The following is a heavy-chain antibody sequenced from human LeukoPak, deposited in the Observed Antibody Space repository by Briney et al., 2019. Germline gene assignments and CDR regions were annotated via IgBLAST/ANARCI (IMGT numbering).Heavy chain of an antibody. Sequence: ASVKVSCKAFGYTFTNNWMHWVRQAPGQGPEWMGLISPTGGSTAYAQKFQGRVTLTRDMSTSTDYLELSSLRSEDAAVYYCARDNSVRDEAWWFYPWGQGTLVTVSS. D-gene: IGHD5-24*01. CDR3: ARDNSVRDEAWWFYP. V-gene: IGHV1-46*01. CDR2: ISPTGGST. J-gene: IGHJ5*02. CDR1: GYTFTNNW.